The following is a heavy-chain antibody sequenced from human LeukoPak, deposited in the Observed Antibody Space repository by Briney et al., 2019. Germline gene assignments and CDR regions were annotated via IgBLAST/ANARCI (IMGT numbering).Heavy chain of an antibody. J-gene: IGHJ6*02. V-gene: IGHV3-23*01. CDR3: AKAGTTGDCSSTSCYTFRSHYYYYGMDV. CDR2: ISGSGGST. D-gene: IGHD2-2*02. Sequence: PGGSLRLSCAASGFTFSSYAMSWVRQAPGKGLEWVSAISGSGGSTYYADSVKGRFTISRDNSKNTLYLQMHSLRAEDTAVYYCAKAGTTGDCSSTSCYTFRSHYYYYGMDVWGQGTTVTVSS. CDR1: GFTFSSYA.